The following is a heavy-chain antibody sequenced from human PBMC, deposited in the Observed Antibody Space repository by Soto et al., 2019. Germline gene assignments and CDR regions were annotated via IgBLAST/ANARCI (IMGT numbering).Heavy chain of an antibody. V-gene: IGHV4-59*12. Sequence: SQTLSLTCTVSGGSSDSYYWSWIRQPPGKGLEWIGYIYYSGSTNYNPSLKSRVTISVDTSKNQFSLKLSSVTAADTAVYYCARGNVVPLDYWGQGTLVTVSS. CDR3: ARGNVVPLDY. CDR1: GGSSDSYY. CDR2: IYYSGST. D-gene: IGHD2-21*01. J-gene: IGHJ4*02.